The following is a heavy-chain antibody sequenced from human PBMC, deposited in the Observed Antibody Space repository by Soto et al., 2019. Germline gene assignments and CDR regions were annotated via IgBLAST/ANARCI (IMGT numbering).Heavy chain of an antibody. CDR3: ARMTAAIDYYGMDV. Sequence: PSETLSLTCTVSRGSISSGTNYWAWIRQPPGKGLEWIANIYYSGSTFYNPSLKSRVTISLDTSKNQFSLKLSSVTAADTAVYYCARMTAAIDYYGMDVWGQGTTVTVSS. CDR1: RGSISSGTNY. D-gene: IGHD2-2*01. J-gene: IGHJ6*02. CDR2: IYYSGST. V-gene: IGHV4-39*07.